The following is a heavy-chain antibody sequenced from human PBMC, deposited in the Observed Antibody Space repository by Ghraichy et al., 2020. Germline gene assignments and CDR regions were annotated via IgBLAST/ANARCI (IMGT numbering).Heavy chain of an antibody. D-gene: IGHD3-10*01. CDR3: AIVRQSSGSGLDV. CDR1: GFTFSSYW. Sequence: GGSLRLSCAASGFTFSSYWMHWVRQTPGKGLVWVSRVSYDGSLTHYADSVKGRFTISRDNAKSTLYLQMNSLRTEDSAVYYCAIVRQSSGSGLDVWGQGTTVTVSS. V-gene: IGHV3-74*01. CDR2: VSYDGSLT. J-gene: IGHJ6*02.